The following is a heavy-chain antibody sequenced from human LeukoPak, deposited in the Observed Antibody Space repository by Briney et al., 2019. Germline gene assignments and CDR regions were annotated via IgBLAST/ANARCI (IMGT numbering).Heavy chain of an antibody. V-gene: IGHV3-30-3*01. Sequence: GGSLRLSCAASGFTFSSYAMHWVRQAPGKGLEWVAVISYDGSNKYYADSVKGRFTISRDNSKNTLYLQMNSLRAEDTAVYYCARDLTMVRGYYYYGMDVWGQRTTVTVSS. CDR2: ISYDGSNK. CDR1: GFTFSSYA. CDR3: ARDLTMVRGYYYYGMDV. J-gene: IGHJ6*02. D-gene: IGHD3-10*01.